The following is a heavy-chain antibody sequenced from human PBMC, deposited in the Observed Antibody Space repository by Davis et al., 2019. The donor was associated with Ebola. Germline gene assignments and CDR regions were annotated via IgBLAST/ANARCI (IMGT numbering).Heavy chain of an antibody. V-gene: IGHV4-30-2*06. CDR2: INHSGST. J-gene: IGHJ5*02. CDR1: GAFVSSGGYS. D-gene: IGHD3-10*01. Sequence: SETLSLTCAVSGAFVSSGGYSWIWIRQSPGKGLEWIGEINHSGSTNYNPSLKSRVTISVDTSKNQFSLKLSSVTAADTAVYYCARASRTYYYGSGRPVNWFDPWGQGTLVTVSS. CDR3: ARASRTYYYGSGRPVNWFDP.